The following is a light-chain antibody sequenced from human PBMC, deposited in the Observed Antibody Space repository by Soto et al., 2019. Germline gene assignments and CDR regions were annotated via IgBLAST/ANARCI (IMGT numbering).Light chain of an antibody. CDR1: SSNIGSNT. J-gene: IGLJ2*01. CDR2: SNN. CDR3: AAWDVSLNGPHVV. V-gene: IGLV1-44*01. Sequence: QSVLTQPPSASGTPGQRGTISCSGSSSNIGSNTVNWYQQLPGTAPKLLIYSNNQRPSGVPDRFSGSKSGTSASLAISGLQAEDEADYYCAAWDVSLNGPHVVFGGGTKLTVL.